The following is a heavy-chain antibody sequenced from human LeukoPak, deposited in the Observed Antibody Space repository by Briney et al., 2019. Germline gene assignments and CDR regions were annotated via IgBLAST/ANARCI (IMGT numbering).Heavy chain of an antibody. J-gene: IGHJ4*02. CDR1: GGSISSYY. CDR2: IYYSGST. Sequence: PSETLSLTCTVSGGSISSYYWSWIRQPPGKGLEWIGYIYYSGSTNYNPSLKSRVTISVDTSKNQFPLKLSSVTAADTAVYYCARHYCSSTSCPRRLFYFDYWGQGTLVTVSS. V-gene: IGHV4-59*08. CDR3: ARHYCSSTSCPRRLFYFDY. D-gene: IGHD2-2*01.